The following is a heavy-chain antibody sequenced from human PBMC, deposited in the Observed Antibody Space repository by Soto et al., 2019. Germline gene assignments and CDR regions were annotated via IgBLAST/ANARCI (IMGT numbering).Heavy chain of an antibody. CDR3: ARVYCSGGSCYPYYFDY. V-gene: IGHV4-34*01. CDR1: GGSFSGYY. D-gene: IGHD2-15*01. CDR2: INHSGGT. Sequence: XXTLSLACAVYGGSFSGYYWRWILQPPGKGLEWIGEINHSGGTNYNPSLKSRVTISVDTSKNQFSLKLSSVTAAGTAVYYCARVYCSGGSCYPYYFDYWGQGTLVTVSS. J-gene: IGHJ4*02.